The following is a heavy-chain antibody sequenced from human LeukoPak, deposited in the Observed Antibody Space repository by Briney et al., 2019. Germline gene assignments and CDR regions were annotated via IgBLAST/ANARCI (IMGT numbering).Heavy chain of an antibody. Sequence: GGSLRLSCAASGFTFSSYAMSWVRQAPGKGLVWVSAISGSGGSTYYADSVKGRFTISGDNSKNTLYLQMNSLRAEDTAVYYCARAPFLIPWFDPWGQGTLVTVSS. CDR1: GFTFSSYA. CDR3: ARAPFLIPWFDP. CDR2: ISGSGGST. V-gene: IGHV3-23*01. D-gene: IGHD3-16*01. J-gene: IGHJ5*02.